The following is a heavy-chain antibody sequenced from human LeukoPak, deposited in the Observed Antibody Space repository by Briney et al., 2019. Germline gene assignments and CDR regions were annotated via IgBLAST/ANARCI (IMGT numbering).Heavy chain of an antibody. Sequence: GGSLRLSCAASGFTFHDYAMHWVRQAPGKGLEWVSGISWNSGIIGYADSVKGRFTTSRDNAKNSLYLQLNSLRPEDTALYYCTKDSVAMVTTSDYWGQGTLVTVSS. CDR1: GFTFHDYA. CDR3: TKDSVAMVTTSDY. CDR2: ISWNSGII. J-gene: IGHJ4*02. V-gene: IGHV3-9*01. D-gene: IGHD5-18*01.